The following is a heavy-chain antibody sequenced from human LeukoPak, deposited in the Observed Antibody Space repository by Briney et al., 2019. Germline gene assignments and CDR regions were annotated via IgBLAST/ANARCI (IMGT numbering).Heavy chain of an antibody. J-gene: IGHJ4*02. D-gene: IGHD6-13*01. CDR2: ISYGGSNK. Sequence: GGALRLSRAASLCIYSNHRMHWVRQAPSKGREGVAVISYGGSNKYYADSVKGRFTISRDNSKTTLYLQMNSLRAEDTAVYYCAKGKPNILAAASGSEFDYWGQRALVTVSS. CDR3: AKGKPNILAAASGSEFDY. CDR1: LCIYSNHR. V-gene: IGHV3-30*18.